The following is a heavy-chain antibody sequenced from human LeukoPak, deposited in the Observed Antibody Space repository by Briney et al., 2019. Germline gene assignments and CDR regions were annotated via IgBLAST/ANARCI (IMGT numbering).Heavy chain of an antibody. Sequence: ASVKDSCKASGYTFTSYGISWVRQAPGQGLEWMGWISAYNGNTIYAQKVQGRVTMTTDTSTSTAYMELRNLRSDDTAVYYCARVPPYCSGGSCFLFDYWGQGTLVTVSS. CDR2: ISAYNGNT. CDR1: GYTFTSYG. CDR3: ARVPPYCSGGSCFLFDY. J-gene: IGHJ4*02. V-gene: IGHV1-18*01. D-gene: IGHD2-15*01.